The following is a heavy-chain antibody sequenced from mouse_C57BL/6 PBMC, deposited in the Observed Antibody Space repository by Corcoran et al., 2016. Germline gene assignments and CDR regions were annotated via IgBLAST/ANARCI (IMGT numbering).Heavy chain of an antibody. CDR3: ARGTGTDAMDY. D-gene: IGHD4-1*01. Sequence: DVQLQESGPGLVKPSQSLSLTCSVTGYSITSGYYWNWIRQFPGNKLEWMGYISYDGSNNYNPSLKNRISITRDTSKNQFFLKLNSVTTEDTATYYCARGTGTDAMDYWGQGTSVTVSS. V-gene: IGHV3-6*01. J-gene: IGHJ4*01. CDR2: ISYDGSN. CDR1: GYSITSGYY.